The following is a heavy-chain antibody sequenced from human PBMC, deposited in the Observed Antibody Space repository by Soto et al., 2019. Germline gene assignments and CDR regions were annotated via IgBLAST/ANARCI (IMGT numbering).Heavy chain of an antibody. CDR2: IIPIFGTA. J-gene: IGHJ6*02. D-gene: IGHD1-26*01. Sequence: SVKVSCKASGGTFSSYAISWVRQAPGQGLEWMGGIIPIFGTANYAQKFQGRVTITADESTSTAYMELSSLRSEDTAVYYCAISSSDVGYYYGMYVWGQGTTVTVSS. CDR3: AISSSDVGYYYGMYV. CDR1: GGTFSSYA. V-gene: IGHV1-69*13.